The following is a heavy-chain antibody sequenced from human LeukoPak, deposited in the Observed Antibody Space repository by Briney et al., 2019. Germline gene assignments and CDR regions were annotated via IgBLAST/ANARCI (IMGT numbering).Heavy chain of an antibody. D-gene: IGHD3-22*01. CDR1: GGSISSGGYY. CDR2: IYYSGST. CDR3: AREVHTYYYDSSGSLFDY. V-gene: IGHV4-31*03. J-gene: IGHJ4*02. Sequence: PSQTLSLTCTVSGGSISSGGYYWSWIRQHPGKGLEWVGYIYYSGSTYYNPSLKSRVTISVDTSKNQFSLKLSSVTAADTAVYYCAREVHTYYYDSSGSLFDYWGQGTLVTVSS.